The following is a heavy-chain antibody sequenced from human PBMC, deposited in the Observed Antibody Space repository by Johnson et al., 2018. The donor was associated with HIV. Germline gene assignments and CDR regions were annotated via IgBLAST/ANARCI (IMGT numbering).Heavy chain of an antibody. CDR2: IWYDGSNK. V-gene: IGHV3-33*08. Sequence: QVQLVESGGGLVQPGGSLRLSCAASGFTVSSYAMHWVRQAPGKGLEWVAVIWYDGSNKYYADSVKGRFTISRDNSKNSLYLQMNSLRAEDTALYYCAREGGGCLDDAFDIWGQGTMVTVSS. J-gene: IGHJ3*02. CDR3: AREGGGCLDDAFDI. CDR1: GFTVSSYA. D-gene: IGHD4-23*01.